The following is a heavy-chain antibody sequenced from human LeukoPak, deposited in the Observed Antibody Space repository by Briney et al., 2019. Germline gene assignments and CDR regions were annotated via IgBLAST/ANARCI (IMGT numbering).Heavy chain of an antibody. CDR3: ARDLGVLRYFDWPLWFDP. CDR1: GFTFSDYY. Sequence: GGSLRLSCAASGFTFSDYYMSWIRQAPGKGLEWVSYISSSGSTIYYADSVKGRFTISRDNAKNSLYLQMNSLRAEDTAVYYCARDLGVLRYFDWPLWFDPWGQGTLVTVSS. D-gene: IGHD3-9*01. V-gene: IGHV3-11*04. J-gene: IGHJ5*02. CDR2: ISSSGSTI.